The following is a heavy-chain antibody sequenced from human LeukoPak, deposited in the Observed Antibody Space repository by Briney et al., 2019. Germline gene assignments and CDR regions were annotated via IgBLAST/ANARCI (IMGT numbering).Heavy chain of an antibody. CDR3: ASTPRGVLTGYYFDY. CDR1: GFTFSDYY. Sequence: PEGSLRLSCAASGFTFSDYYMSWIRQAPGKGLEWVSYISSSSSYTNYADSVKGRFTISRDNAKNSLYLQMNSLRAEDTAVYYCASTPRGVLTGYYFDYWGQGTLVTVSS. D-gene: IGHD3-9*01. V-gene: IGHV3-11*03. J-gene: IGHJ4*02. CDR2: ISSSSSYT.